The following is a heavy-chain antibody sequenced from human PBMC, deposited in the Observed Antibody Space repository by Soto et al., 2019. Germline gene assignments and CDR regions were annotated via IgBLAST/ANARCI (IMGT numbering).Heavy chain of an antibody. CDR2: ISSDGTEN. Sequence: QVQLVESGGGVAQPGRSLRLFCAASGFTLSSYSLHWVRQSPGKGLEWVAAISSDGTENHYADSVKGRFTISRDNSKKTLYLKLNSLRTEDTAVYYCARLFGFSYGPANRGMDVWGQGTTVTISS. D-gene: IGHD5-18*01. CDR1: GFTLSSYS. CDR3: ARLFGFSYGPANRGMDV. V-gene: IGHV3-30*04. J-gene: IGHJ6*02.